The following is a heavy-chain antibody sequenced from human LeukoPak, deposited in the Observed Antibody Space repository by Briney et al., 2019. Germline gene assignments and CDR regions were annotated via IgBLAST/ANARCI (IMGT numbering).Heavy chain of an antibody. V-gene: IGHV1-69*05. Sequence: GASVKVSCKASGGTFSSYAISWVRQAPGQGLEWMGGIISIFGTANYAQKFQGRVTITTDESTSTAYMELSSLRSEDTAVYYCARDSSGYLGYFDYWGQGTLVTVSS. J-gene: IGHJ4*02. D-gene: IGHD3-22*01. CDR3: ARDSSGYLGYFDY. CDR1: GGTFSSYA. CDR2: IISIFGTA.